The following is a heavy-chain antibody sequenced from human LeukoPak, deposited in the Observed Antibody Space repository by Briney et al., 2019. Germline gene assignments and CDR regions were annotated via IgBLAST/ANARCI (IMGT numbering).Heavy chain of an antibody. J-gene: IGHJ5*01. CDR3: ARPGASSPGNWFAS. V-gene: IGHV1-3*01. Sequence: ASVKVSCKASGYTFTSHALHWVRQAPGEGLEWMAWINGATGNTEYSQKFQARVTITRDTSASTAYMELSSLRSEDTAVYYCARPGASSPGNWFASWGQGSLVTVSS. CDR2: INGATGNT. D-gene: IGHD6-13*01. CDR1: GYTFTSHA.